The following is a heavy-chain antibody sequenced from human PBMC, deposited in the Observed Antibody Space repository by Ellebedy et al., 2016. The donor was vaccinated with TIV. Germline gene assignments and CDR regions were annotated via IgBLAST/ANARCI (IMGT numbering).Heavy chain of an antibody. CDR2: IYTSGST. J-gene: IGHJ5*01. V-gene: IGHV4-4*07. CDR3: ARRTTTGAYNWFDS. Sequence: SETLSLXCNVSGGSISSSCWAWIRQPAGKGLEWIGRIYTSGSTNYNPSLKSRVTMSIDTSKNQFSLNLNSVTAADTAVYYCARRTTTGAYNWFDSWGQGTLVTVSS. D-gene: IGHD1-1*01. CDR1: GGSISSSC.